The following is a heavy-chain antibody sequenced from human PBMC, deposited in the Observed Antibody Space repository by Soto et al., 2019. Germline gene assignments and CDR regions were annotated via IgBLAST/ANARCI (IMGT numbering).Heavy chain of an antibody. CDR3: ARVNLGYCTSPGCLVSYYCGMEV. CDR2: TYYRSRWYN. V-gene: IGHV6-1*01. J-gene: IGHJ6*04. Sequence: SHTLPLTCAISGHSVSGNSVAWSWIKQSPSRRLQCLGRTYYRSRWYNDYGVSVKSRITINPDTSKNQFSLQLSSVTPEDTDVYFCARVNLGYCTSPGCLVSYYCGMEVWGKGTTGIVSS. D-gene: IGHD2-2*01. CDR1: GHSVSGNSVA.